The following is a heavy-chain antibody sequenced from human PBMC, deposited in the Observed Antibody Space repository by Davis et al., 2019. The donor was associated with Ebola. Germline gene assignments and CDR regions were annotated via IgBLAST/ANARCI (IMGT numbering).Heavy chain of an antibody. J-gene: IGHJ4*02. Sequence: GESLKISCKGSGYSFTSYWIGWVRQMPGKGLEWMGIIYPEDSDTTYSPSFQGHVSISVDRSISTAYLQWSSLRASDTAMYFCARGGSGTHYPFDSWGQGTLVTVSS. CDR2: IYPEDSDT. CDR1: GYSFTSYW. D-gene: IGHD3-10*01. V-gene: IGHV5-51*01. CDR3: ARGGSGTHYPFDS.